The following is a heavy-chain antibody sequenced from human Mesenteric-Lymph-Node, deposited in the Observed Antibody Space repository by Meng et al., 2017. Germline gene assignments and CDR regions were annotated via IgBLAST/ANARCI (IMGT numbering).Heavy chain of an antibody. J-gene: IGHJ6*01. V-gene: IGHV3-11*01. CDR1: GFTFSDYY. D-gene: IGHD3-22*01. CDR3: ARAGSEVGDSSGYYWSRYYYYGMDV. CDR2: ISSSGSTI. Sequence: GGSLRLSCAASGFTFSDYYMSWIRQAPGKGLEWVSYISSSGSTIYYADSVKGRFTISRDNAKNSLYLQMNSLRAEDTAVYYCARAGSEVGDSSGYYWSRYYYYGMDVWGQGTTVTCAS.